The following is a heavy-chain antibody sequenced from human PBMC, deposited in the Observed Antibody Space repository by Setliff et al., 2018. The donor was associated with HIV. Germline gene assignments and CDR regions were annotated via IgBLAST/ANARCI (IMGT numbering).Heavy chain of an antibody. CDR3: ARFDGSRVPAADYYFDY. V-gene: IGHV4-39*01. CDR1: GGSISSSSYY. Sequence: SETLSLTCTVSGGSISSSSYYWGWIRQPPGKGLEWIGSIYYSGSTYYNPSLKSRVAISVDTSKNQFSLKLSSVTAADTAVYYCARFDGSRVPAADYYFDYWGQGTLVTVSS. J-gene: IGHJ4*02. D-gene: IGHD2-2*01. CDR2: IYYSGST.